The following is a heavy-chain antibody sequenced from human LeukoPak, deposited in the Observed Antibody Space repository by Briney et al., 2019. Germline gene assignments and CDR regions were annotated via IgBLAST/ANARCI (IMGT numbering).Heavy chain of an antibody. CDR2: IDPSDSYT. J-gene: IGHJ3*02. CDR3: ARVTTGYCSGGSCYPIDAFDI. CDR1: GYSFTSYW. Sequence: GESLRISCKGSGYSFTSYWISWVRQMPGKGLEWRGRIDPSDSYTNYSPSFQGHVTISADKSISTAYLQWSSLKASDTAMYYCARVTTGYCSGGSCYPIDAFDIWGQGTMVTVSS. V-gene: IGHV5-10-1*01. D-gene: IGHD2-15*01.